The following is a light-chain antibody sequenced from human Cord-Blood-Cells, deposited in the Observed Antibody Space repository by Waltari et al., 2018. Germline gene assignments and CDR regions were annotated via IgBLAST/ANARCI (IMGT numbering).Light chain of an antibody. V-gene: IGLV2-11*01. CDR3: CSYAGSYTWV. Sequence: QSALTQTSSVSGSPGQSVTISCPGTSSDVGGYNYVSWYQPHPGQAPKLMIYDVSKRPSGVPDRFSGSKSGNTASLTISGLQAEDEADYYCCSYAGSYTWVFGGGTKLTVL. J-gene: IGLJ3*02. CDR2: DVS. CDR1: SSDVGGYNY.